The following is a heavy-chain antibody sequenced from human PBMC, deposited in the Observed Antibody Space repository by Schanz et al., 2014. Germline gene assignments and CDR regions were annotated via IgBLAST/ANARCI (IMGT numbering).Heavy chain of an antibody. CDR1: GFTFSDHY. D-gene: IGHD6-19*01. CDR3: AIIGVMVAVAGTRADY. J-gene: IGHJ4*02. Sequence: VQLVESGGGVVQFGRSLRLSCVASGFTFSDHYMNWVRQAPGKGLEWVSSISSSGSYIYYADSVKGRFSISRDNAKNSLFLQMNRLRAEDTALYYCAIIGVMVAVAGTRADYWGQGTLVTVSS. V-gene: IGHV3-21*01. CDR2: ISSSGSYI.